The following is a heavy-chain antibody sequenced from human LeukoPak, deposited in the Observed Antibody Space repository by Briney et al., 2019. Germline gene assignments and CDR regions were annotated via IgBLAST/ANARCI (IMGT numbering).Heavy chain of an antibody. J-gene: IGHJ4*02. V-gene: IGHV1-2*02. CDR2: INPNSGGT. CDR3: ARVFEDIVVVPAAPFDY. D-gene: IGHD2-2*01. Sequence: VSVKVSCKASGYTFTGYYMHWVRQAPGQGLERMGWINPNSGGTNYAQKFQGRVTMTRDTSISTAYMELSRLRSDDTAVYYCARVFEDIVVVPAAPFDYWGQGTLVTVSS. CDR1: GYTFTGYY.